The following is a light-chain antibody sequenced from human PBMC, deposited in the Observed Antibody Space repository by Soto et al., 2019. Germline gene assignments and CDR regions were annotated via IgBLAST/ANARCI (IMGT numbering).Light chain of an antibody. V-gene: IGKV3-15*01. Sequence: EIVMTQSPATLSVSPGERATLSCRASQSVSSNLAWYQQKPGQAPRLLIYGASTRATGIPARFSGSGSGTEFTLTISSLXXXXXXXXXCQQYNNWPRRTFGQGTKVEIK. CDR3: QQYNNWPRRT. J-gene: IGKJ1*01. CDR2: GAS. CDR1: QSVSSN.